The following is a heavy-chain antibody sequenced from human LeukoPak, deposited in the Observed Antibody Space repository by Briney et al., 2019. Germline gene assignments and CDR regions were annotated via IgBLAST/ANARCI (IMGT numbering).Heavy chain of an antibody. J-gene: IGHJ5*02. V-gene: IGHV4-59*08. D-gene: IGHD3-10*01. CDR2: IYYSGSS. CDR3: ARGGGSGRGNWFDP. CDR1: GGSIRSHY. Sequence: SETLSLTCTVSGGSIRSHYWTWIRQPPGKGLEWIGYIYYSGSSNYNPSLKSRVTISVDTSKNQFSLKLSSVTAADTAVYYCARGGGSGRGNWFDPWGQGTLVTVSS.